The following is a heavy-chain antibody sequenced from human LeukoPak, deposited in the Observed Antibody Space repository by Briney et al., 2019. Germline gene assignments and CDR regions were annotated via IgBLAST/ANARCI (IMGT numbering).Heavy chain of an antibody. CDR2: IYYSGST. V-gene: IGHV4-31*03. CDR1: GGSISSGGYY. Sequence: SETLSLTCTVFGGSISSGGYYWRWLRQRPGKGLEWIVYIYYSGSTYYNPSLESRVTISVDTTKNQFSLKLSSVTAADTAVYYCARQDSPTNHSTYYYHGMDVWGQGTTVTVSS. D-gene: IGHD1-14*01. J-gene: IGHJ6*02. CDR3: ARQDSPTNHSTYYYHGMDV.